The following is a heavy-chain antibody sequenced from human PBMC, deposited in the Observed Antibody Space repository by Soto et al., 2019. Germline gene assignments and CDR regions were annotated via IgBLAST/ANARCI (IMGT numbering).Heavy chain of an antibody. Sequence: GGSLRLSCAASGLTFSRHAMTWVRQAPGKGLEWVSGITGSGDKTYYADSVQGRFTISRDNSKNTLYLQMNSLRAEDTAVYYCATRPANVDYYLGVFDYWGQGTLVTVSS. V-gene: IGHV3-23*01. D-gene: IGHD3-3*01. CDR3: ATRPANVDYYLGVFDY. CDR2: ITGSGDKT. J-gene: IGHJ4*02. CDR1: GLTFSRHA.